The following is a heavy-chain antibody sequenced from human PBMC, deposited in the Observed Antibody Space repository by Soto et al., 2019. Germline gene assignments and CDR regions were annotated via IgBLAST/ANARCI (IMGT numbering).Heavy chain of an antibody. CDR2: IYYSGST. D-gene: IGHD6-6*01. V-gene: IGHV4-30-4*01. J-gene: IGHJ5*02. CDR1: GGSISSGDYY. CDR3: ARVTPEVGQLDGWCDP. Sequence: QVQLQESGPGLVKPSQTLSLTCTVSGGSISSGDYYWSWIRQPPGKGLEWIGYIYYSGSTYYNPSIKSRVTISVDTSKNHSSLKQSSVTAADTAVYYCARVTPEVGQLDGWCDPWGQGTLVTVSS.